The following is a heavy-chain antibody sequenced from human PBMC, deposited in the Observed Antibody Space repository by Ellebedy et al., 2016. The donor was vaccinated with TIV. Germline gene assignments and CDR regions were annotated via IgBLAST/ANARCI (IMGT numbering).Heavy chain of an antibody. V-gene: IGHV4-34*01. CDR3: ARGAMSVYYYGSGIYLIYFDY. CDR2: INHSGST. Sequence: MPSETLSPTCAVYGGSFSGYYWSWIRQPQGKGLEWIGEINHSGSTNYNPSLKSLVTISVDTSKNQFSLKLSSVTAADTAVYYCARGAMSVYYYGSGIYLIYFDYWGQGTLVTVSS. D-gene: IGHD3-10*01. CDR1: GGSFSGYY. J-gene: IGHJ4*02.